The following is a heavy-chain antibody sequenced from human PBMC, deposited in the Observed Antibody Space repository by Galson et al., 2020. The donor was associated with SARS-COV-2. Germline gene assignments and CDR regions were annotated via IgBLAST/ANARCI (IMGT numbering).Heavy chain of an antibody. Sequence: QLGESLKISCAASGFTFSSYGMHWVRQAPGKGLEWVAVISYDGSNKYYADSVKGRFTISRDNSKNTLYLQMNSLRAEDTAVYYCATPYYDILTGPLDYWGQGTLVTVSS. D-gene: IGHD3-9*01. CDR1: GFTFSSYG. V-gene: IGHV3-30*03. J-gene: IGHJ4*02. CDR3: ATPYYDILTGPLDY. CDR2: ISYDGSNK.